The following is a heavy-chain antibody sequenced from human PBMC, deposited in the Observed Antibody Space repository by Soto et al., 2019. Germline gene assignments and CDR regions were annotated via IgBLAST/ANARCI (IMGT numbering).Heavy chain of an antibody. D-gene: IGHD6-6*01. CDR3: AKGGGTAARYLDP. V-gene: IGHV3-23*01. CDR1: GFTFSSYA. CDR2: ISGSGGST. Sequence: PGGSLRLSCAASGFTFSSYAMSWVRQAPGKGLEWVSGISGSGGSTFYANSVEGRFTISRDNSKNTLYMQMSSLRAEDTAVYYCAKGGGTAARYLDPWGQGTLVTVSS. J-gene: IGHJ5*02.